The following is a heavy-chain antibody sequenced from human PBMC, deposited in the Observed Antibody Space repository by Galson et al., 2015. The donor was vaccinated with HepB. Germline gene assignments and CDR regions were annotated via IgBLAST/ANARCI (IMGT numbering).Heavy chain of an antibody. CDR2: IDWDDDK. CDR1: GFSLSTSGMR. J-gene: IGHJ4*02. D-gene: IGHD6-19*01. CDR3: ARTVAGTSLFDY. Sequence: PALVKPTQTLTLTCTFSGFSLSTSGMRVSWIRQPPGKALEWLARIDWDDDKFYSTSLKTRLTISKDTSKNQVVLTMTNMDPVDTATYYCARTVAGTSLFDYWGQGTLVTVSS. V-gene: IGHV2-70*04.